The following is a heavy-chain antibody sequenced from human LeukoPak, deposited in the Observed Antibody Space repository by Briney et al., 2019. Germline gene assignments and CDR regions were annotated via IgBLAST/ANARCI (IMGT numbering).Heavy chain of an antibody. CDR3: ARDRGGYNWFDP. CDR1: GFTVSSNY. CDR2: IYSGGGT. D-gene: IGHD3-16*01. Sequence: PGGSLRLSCAASGFTVSSNYMSWVRQAPGKGLEWVSVIYSGGGTYYADSVKGRFTISRDNSKNTLYLQMNSLRDEDTAVYYCARDRGGYNWFDPWGQGTLVSVSS. J-gene: IGHJ5*02. V-gene: IGHV3-53*01.